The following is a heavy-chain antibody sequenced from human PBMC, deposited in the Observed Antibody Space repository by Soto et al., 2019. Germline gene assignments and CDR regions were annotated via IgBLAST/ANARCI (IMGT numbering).Heavy chain of an antibody. CDR2: ISAYNGNT. Sequence: QVQLVQSGAEVKKPGASVKVSCKASGYTFTSYGISWVRQAPGQGLEWMGWISAYNGNTNYAQKLQGRVTMTTDTXTXXAYMELRSLRSDDTAVYYCARVYDYGDLPKTVNDYWGQGTLVTVSS. CDR3: ARVYDYGDLPKTVNDY. CDR1: GYTFTSYG. D-gene: IGHD4-17*01. J-gene: IGHJ4*02. V-gene: IGHV1-18*01.